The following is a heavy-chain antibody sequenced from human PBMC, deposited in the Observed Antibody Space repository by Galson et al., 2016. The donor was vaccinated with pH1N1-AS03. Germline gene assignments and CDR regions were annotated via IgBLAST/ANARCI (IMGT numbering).Heavy chain of an antibody. J-gene: IGHJ4*02. CDR1: GGTFNTYA. V-gene: IGHV1-69*13. CDR2: IISIFGTT. Sequence: SVKVSCKASGGTFNTYAISWVRQAPGQGLEWMGGIISIFGTTNHAQKFQGRVTITADESTSSVYMELSSLRSEDTAVYFCASKIGYPYYFDNWGQGTLVTVSS. D-gene: IGHD3-16*02. CDR3: ASKIGYPYYFDN.